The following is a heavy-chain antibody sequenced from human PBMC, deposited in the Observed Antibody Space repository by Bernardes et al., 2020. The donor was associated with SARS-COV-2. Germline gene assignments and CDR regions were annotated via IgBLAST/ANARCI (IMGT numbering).Heavy chain of an antibody. J-gene: IGHJ4*02. CDR2: IYWDDDK. D-gene: IGHD6-6*01. CDR3: AHDSIVARFDY. V-gene: IGHV2-5*02. CDR1: GFSLSTSGVG. Sequence: SGPTLLKPTQTLTLTCPFSGFSLSTSGVGVGWIRQPPGKALEWLALIYWDDDKRYSPSLKSRLTITKDTSKNQVVLTMTNMDPVDTATYYCAHDSIVARFDYWGQGTLVTVSS.